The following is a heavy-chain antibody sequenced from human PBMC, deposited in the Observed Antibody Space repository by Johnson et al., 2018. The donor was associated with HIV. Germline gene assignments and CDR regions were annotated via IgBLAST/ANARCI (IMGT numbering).Heavy chain of an antibody. V-gene: IGHV3-66*01. D-gene: IGHD1-1*01. CDR1: GFTVSSNY. CDR2: IYSGGRT. J-gene: IGHJ3*02. Sequence: VQLVESGGGLVQSGGSLRLSCAASGFTVSSNYMSWVRQAPGKGLEWVSVIYSGGRTYYADSVKGRFTISRDNAKNSLYLQMNSLRAEDTAVYYCARVRPKGSFDIWGQGTMVTVSS. CDR3: ARVRPKGSFDI.